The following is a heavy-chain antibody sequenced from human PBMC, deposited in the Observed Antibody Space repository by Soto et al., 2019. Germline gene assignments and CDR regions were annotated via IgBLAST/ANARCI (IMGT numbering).Heavy chain of an antibody. D-gene: IGHD3-16*01. CDR3: VRINADSYSSYDAMDV. J-gene: IGHJ6*02. Sequence: SGPTLVNPTETLTLTCNVSGFSLTTGRMGVSWIRQPPGKALEWLAHIFSDAERSYSQSLQGRLTVSKVGFGSQVVLTMTNMDPVDTCTYVCVRINADSYSSYDAMDVWGRGTTVTVSS. CDR2: IFSDAER. CDR1: GFSLTTGRMG. V-gene: IGHV2-26*01.